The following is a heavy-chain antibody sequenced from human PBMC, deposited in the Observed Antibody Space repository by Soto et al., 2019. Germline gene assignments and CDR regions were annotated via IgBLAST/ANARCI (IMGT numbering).Heavy chain of an antibody. Sequence: GESLKISCKASGYIRNTDWISWERQKPGKGLEWMGRIDPLDSHTKYSPSFEGRVNISADRSIATAYLHWTSLDTSDTAIYYCSRHQLGMVAEDSWGQGTLVTVSS. CDR1: GYIRNTDW. J-gene: IGHJ4*02. D-gene: IGHD2-15*01. CDR2: IDPLDSHT. V-gene: IGHV5-10-1*01. CDR3: SRHQLGMVAEDS.